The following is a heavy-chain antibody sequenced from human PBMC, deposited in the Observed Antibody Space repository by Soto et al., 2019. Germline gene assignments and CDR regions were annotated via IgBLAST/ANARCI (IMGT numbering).Heavy chain of an antibody. J-gene: IGHJ3*02. V-gene: IGHV4-39*01. Sequence: QLQLQESGPGLVKPSETLSLTCTVSGGSISSSSYYWGWIRQPPGKGLEWIGSIYYSGSTYYNPSLKSRVTISVDTSKNQFSLKLSSVTAADTAVYYCARPGIATVFDIWGQGTMVTVSS. CDR1: GGSISSSSYY. CDR3: ARPGIATVFDI. CDR2: IYYSGST. D-gene: IGHD6-13*01.